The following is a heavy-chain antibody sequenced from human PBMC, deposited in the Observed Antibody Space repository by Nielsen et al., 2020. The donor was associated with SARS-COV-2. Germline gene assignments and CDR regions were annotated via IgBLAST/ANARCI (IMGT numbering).Heavy chain of an antibody. CDR1: GFTFSDYY. Sequence: GESLKISCAASGFTFSDYYMSWIRQAPGKGLEWVSYISSSGSTIYYADSVKGRFTVSRDNAKNSLYLQMNSLRAEDTAVYYCARVGDQYYYDSSGYYHPPYAFDIWGQGTMVTVSS. D-gene: IGHD3-22*01. V-gene: IGHV3-11*01. J-gene: IGHJ3*02. CDR2: ISSSGSTI. CDR3: ARVGDQYYYDSSGYYHPPYAFDI.